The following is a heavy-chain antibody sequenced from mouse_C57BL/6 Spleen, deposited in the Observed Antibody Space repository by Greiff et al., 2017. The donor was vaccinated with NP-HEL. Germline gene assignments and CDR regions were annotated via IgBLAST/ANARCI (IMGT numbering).Heavy chain of an antibody. CDR1: GYTFTDYY. Sequence: QVQLQQSGAELVRPGASVKLSCKASGYTFTDYYINWVKQRPGQGLEWIARIYPGSGNTYYNEKFKGKATLTAEKSSSTAYMQLSSLTSEDSAVYFCARGGISKLQDYFDYWGQGTTLTVSS. J-gene: IGHJ2*01. CDR3: ARGGISKLQDYFDY. V-gene: IGHV1-76*01. D-gene: IGHD1-1*01. CDR2: IYPGSGNT.